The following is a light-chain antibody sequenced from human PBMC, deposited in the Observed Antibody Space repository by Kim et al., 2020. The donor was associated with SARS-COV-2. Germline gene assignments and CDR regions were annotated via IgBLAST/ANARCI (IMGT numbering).Light chain of an antibody. CDR2: GAS. J-gene: IGKJ5*01. Sequence: ASVGDRVTITCRASQDIRNDLGWYQQNPGRDPKRLIYGASSLQSGVPSRFSGSGSGTEFTLTISSVQPEDFATYFCLQHSTYPITCGQGTRLEIK. V-gene: IGKV1-17*01. CDR1: QDIRND. CDR3: LQHSTYPIT.